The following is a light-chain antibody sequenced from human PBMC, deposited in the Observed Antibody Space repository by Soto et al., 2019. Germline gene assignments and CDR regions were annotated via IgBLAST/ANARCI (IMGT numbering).Light chain of an antibody. CDR2: KVS. CDR3: KQGTHWPPIT. V-gene: IGKV2-30*01. CDR1: LSLVYSDGSTY. J-gene: IGKJ5*01. Sequence: DVVLTQSPLSLPVTLGQPASISCRSSLSLVYSDGSTYLNWFQQRPGQSPRRLIYKVSNRDSGVPDRFSGSGSCTDSTLETSRVEAEDVGVYYCKQGTHWPPITFGLGTRLEIK.